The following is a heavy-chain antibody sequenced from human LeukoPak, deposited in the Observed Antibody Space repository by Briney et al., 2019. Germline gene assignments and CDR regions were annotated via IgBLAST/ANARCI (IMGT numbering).Heavy chain of an antibody. D-gene: IGHD3/OR15-3a*01. CDR1: GFIFSTYT. V-gene: IGHV3-21*01. Sequence: GGSLRLSCAASGFIFSTYTMNWVRQAPGKGLEWVSSIGSGSSYIYYADSLKGRFTISRDNAKSSLYLQMNSLRAEDTAVYYCARDGGGLAFDIWGQGTMVTVSS. CDR3: ARDGGGLAFDI. CDR2: IGSGSSYI. J-gene: IGHJ3*02.